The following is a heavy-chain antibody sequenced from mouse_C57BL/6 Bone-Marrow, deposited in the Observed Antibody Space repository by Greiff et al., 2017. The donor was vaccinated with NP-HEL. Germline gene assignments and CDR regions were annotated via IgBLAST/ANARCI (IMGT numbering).Heavy chain of an antibody. CDR3: ARDLRGPYYYGTSWFAY. J-gene: IGHJ3*01. CDR1: GYAFSSYW. D-gene: IGHD1-1*01. V-gene: IGHV1-80*01. CDR2: IYPGDGDT. Sequence: QVQLQQSGAELVKPGASVKISCKASGYAFSSYWMNWVKQRPGKGLEWIGQIYPGDGDTNYNGKFKGKATLTADKSSSTAYMQLSSLTSEDSAVYFCARDLRGPYYYGTSWFAYWGQGTLVTVSA.